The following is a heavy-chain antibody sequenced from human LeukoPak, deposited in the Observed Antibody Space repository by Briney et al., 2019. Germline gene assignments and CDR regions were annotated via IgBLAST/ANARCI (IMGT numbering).Heavy chain of an antibody. D-gene: IGHD2/OR15-2a*01. CDR3: ARVINRAAAYYYYYYGMDV. CDR2: INWNGGST. J-gene: IGHJ6*02. CDR1: GFTFDDYG. Sequence: PGGSLRLSCAASGFTFDDYGMSWVRQAPGKGLEWVSGINWNGGSTGYADSVKGRFTISRDNAKNSLYLQMNSLRAEDTAVYYCARVINRAAAYYYYYYGMDVWGQGTTVTVSS. V-gene: IGHV3-20*04.